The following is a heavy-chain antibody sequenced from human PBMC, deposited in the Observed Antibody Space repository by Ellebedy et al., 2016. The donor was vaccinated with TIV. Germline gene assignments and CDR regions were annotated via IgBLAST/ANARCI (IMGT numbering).Heavy chain of an antibody. CDR1: GFTFSSYS. V-gene: IGHV3-48*02. D-gene: IGHD4-17*01. J-gene: IGHJ4*02. CDR2: ISSSGSPI. Sequence: PGGSLRLSCAVSGFTFSSYSMNWVRQAPGKGLEWVSYISSSGSPIHYADSLKGRFSISRDNVKNSLYLQMNSLRDEDTAVYYCARDENYGAEVIDYWGQGTLVTVSS. CDR3: ARDENYGAEVIDY.